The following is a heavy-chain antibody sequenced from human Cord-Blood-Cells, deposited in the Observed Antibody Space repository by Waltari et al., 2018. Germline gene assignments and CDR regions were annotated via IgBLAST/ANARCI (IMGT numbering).Heavy chain of an antibody. CDR3: AGSSGWYNWFDP. J-gene: IGHJ5*02. Sequence: VQLVESGGGVVQPGRALRLSCAVSGFTFSSYGLHWGRQAPGKGLEWVALIWYDGRNKYYSDSVKGRFTISRGNSKTTLYLQMNSLSAEDTAVYCCAGSSGWYNWFDPWGQGTLVTVSS. V-gene: IGHV3-33*01. CDR2: IWYDGRNK. CDR1: GFTFSSYG. D-gene: IGHD6-19*01.